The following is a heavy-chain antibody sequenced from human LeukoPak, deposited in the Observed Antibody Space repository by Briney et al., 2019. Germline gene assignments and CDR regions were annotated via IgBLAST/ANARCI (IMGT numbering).Heavy chain of an antibody. J-gene: IGHJ4*02. D-gene: IGHD2-15*01. CDR2: ISSSSSYI. Sequence: GGSLRLSCAASGFTFSSYSMNWVRQAPGKGLEWVSSISSSSSYIYYADSVKGRFTISRDNAKNSLYLQMNSLRAGDTAVYYCARDQATVVAATDYWGQGTLVTVSS. V-gene: IGHV3-21*01. CDR1: GFTFSSYS. CDR3: ARDQATVVAATDY.